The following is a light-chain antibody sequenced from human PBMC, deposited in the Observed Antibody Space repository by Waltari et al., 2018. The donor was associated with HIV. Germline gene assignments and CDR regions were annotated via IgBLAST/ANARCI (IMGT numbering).Light chain of an antibody. Sequence: QSVLTQPPSASGTPGQRLTISCSGRSSNLGTNTVTWYQQLPGSAPKFLMCGNKVRPSGVPDRFSGSKSGTSASLAISGLRSEDEADYYCAAWDDSLNAWVVGGGTKVTVL. CDR1: SSNLGTNT. J-gene: IGLJ3*02. CDR2: GNK. V-gene: IGLV1-44*01. CDR3: AAWDDSLNAWV.